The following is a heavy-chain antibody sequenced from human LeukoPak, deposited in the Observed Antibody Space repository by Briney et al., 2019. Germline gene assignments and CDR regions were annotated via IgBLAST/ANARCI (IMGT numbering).Heavy chain of an antibody. D-gene: IGHD3-3*01. V-gene: IGHV4-39*01. CDR1: GGSISSSGYY. Sequence: SETLSLTCTVSGGSISSSGYYWGWIRQPPGKGLEWIGIIYYSGTTYYNPSLKSRVTISIDTSKNLFSLNLSSVTAADTAVYCCARHRVEGDTFDIWGQGTMVTVSS. CDR3: ARHRVEGDTFDI. CDR2: IYYSGTT. J-gene: IGHJ3*02.